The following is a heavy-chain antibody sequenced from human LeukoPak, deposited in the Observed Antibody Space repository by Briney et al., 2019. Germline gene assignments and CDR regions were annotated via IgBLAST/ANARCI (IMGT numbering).Heavy chain of an antibody. D-gene: IGHD3-3*01. V-gene: IGHV7-4-1*02. CDR3: ARADYDFWSGYSPYWYFDL. CDR1: GGTFSSYA. J-gene: IGHJ2*01. CDR2: INTNTGNP. Sequence: ASVKVSCKASGGTFSSYAISWVRQAPGQGLEWMGWINTNTGNPTYAQGFTGRFVFSLDTSVSTAYLQISSLKAEDTAVYYCARADYDFWSGYSPYWYFDLWGRGTLVTVSS.